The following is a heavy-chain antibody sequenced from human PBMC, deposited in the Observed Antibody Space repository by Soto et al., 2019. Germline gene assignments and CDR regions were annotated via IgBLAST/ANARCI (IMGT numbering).Heavy chain of an antibody. D-gene: IGHD2-15*01. CDR2: ISGSGGST. CDR3: AKPPGVCSGGSCYSPDEYFQH. V-gene: IGHV3-23*01. J-gene: IGHJ1*01. Sequence: GGSLRLSCAASGFTFSSYAMSWVRQAPGKGLEWVSAISGSGGSTYYADSVKGRFTISRDNSKNTLYLQMNSLRAEDTAVYYCAKPPGVCSGGSCYSPDEYFQHWGQGTLVTVSS. CDR1: GFTFSSYA.